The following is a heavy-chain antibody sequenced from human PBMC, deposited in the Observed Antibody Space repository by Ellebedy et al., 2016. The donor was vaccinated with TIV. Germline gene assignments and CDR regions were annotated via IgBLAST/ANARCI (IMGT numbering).Heavy chain of an antibody. CDR1: GFTFSNYW. V-gene: IGHV3-7*01. CDR3: ARGYSSPDY. Sequence: GGSLRLSCAASGFTFSNYWMTWVRQAPGKGLEWVANMKQDGSEEYYVDSVKGRFIISRDNAKNSLYLQMNSLRAEDTAVYYCARGYSSPDYWGQGTLVTVSS. J-gene: IGHJ4*02. D-gene: IGHD5-18*01. CDR2: MKQDGSEE.